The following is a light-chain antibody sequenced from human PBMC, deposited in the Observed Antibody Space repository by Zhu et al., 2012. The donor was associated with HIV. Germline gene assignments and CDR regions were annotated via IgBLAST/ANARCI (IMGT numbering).Light chain of an antibody. J-gene: IGKJ1*01. V-gene: IGKV3-20*01. CDR3: HQYLSPPET. Sequence: EIVLTQSPGTLSLSPGDRATLSCRASQSVTNDYLAWYQQKPGQAPRLLIYGASSRATGIPDRFSGSGSGTDFILTISRVEPEDFAVYYCHQYLSPPETFGQGTKVEIK. CDR2: GAS. CDR1: QSVTNDY.